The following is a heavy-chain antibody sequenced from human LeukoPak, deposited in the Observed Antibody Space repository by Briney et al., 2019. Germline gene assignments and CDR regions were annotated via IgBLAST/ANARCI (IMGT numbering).Heavy chain of an antibody. D-gene: IGHD2-2*01. CDR3: AKGRRYCSSTSCHGYYYMDV. Sequence: GGSLRLSCAASGFTVSSNYMSWVRQAPGKGLEWVSVIYSGGSTYYADSVKGRFTISRDNSKNTLYLQMNSLRAEDTAVYYCAKGRRYCSSTSCHGYYYMDVWGKGTTVTVSS. J-gene: IGHJ6*03. V-gene: IGHV3-53*01. CDR1: GFTVSSNY. CDR2: IYSGGST.